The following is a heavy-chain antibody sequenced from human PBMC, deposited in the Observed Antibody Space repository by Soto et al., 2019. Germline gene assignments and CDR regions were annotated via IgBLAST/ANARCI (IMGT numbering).Heavy chain of an antibody. Sequence: QVQLVQSGAEVKKPGASVKVSCKASGYTFTSYGISWVRQAPGQGLEWMGWISAYNGNTKYAQKLQGRVTMTTDTXXXXXXXXXXXXXXXXXXXXXXXXXPALHVDTAHDFDYWGQGTLVTVSS. CDR1: GYTFTSYG. D-gene: IGHD5-18*01. V-gene: IGHV1-18*01. CDR2: ISAYNGNT. J-gene: IGHJ4*02. CDR3: XXXPALHVDTAHDFDY.